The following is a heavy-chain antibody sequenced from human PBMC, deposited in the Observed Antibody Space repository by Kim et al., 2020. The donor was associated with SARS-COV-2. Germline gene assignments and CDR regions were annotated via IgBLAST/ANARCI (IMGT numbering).Heavy chain of an antibody. J-gene: IGHJ4*02. CDR3: ARQGRDGILWFGELLSLFDY. D-gene: IGHD3-10*01. V-gene: IGHV4-39*01. Sequence: SETLSLTCTVSGGSISSSSYYWGWIRQPPGKGLEWIGSIYYSGSTYYNPSLKSRVTISVDTSKNQFSLKLSSVTAADTAVYYCARQGRDGILWFGELLSLFDYWGQGTLVTVSS. CDR2: IYYSGST. CDR1: GGSISSSSYY.